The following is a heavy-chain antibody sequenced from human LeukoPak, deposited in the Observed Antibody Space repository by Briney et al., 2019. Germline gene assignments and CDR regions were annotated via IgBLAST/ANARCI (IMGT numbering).Heavy chain of an antibody. CDR3: ARETSSWYGGLNY. D-gene: IGHD6-13*01. V-gene: IGHV4-61*02. Sequence: PSETLSLTCAVSGGSISSGGYSWSWIRQPPGKGLEWIGRIYTSGSTNYNPSLKSRVTMSVDTSKNQFSLKLSSVTAADTAVYYCARETSSWYGGLNYWGQGTLVTVSS. CDR2: IYTSGST. J-gene: IGHJ4*02. CDR1: GGSISSGGYS.